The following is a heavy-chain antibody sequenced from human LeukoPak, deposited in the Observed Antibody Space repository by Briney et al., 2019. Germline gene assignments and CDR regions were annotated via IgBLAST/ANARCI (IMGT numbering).Heavy chain of an antibody. J-gene: IGHJ4*02. V-gene: IGHV4-59*12. CDR3: ARKGGWWYFDY. CDR1: GGSLNTYPY. CDR2: MYSSGSA. Sequence: SETLSLTCAVSGGSLNTYPYWSWIRQPPGKGLEWIGLMYSSGSAHYNSSLKSRVTMSADASKKQFSLRLNSVAAVDTAVYYCARKGGWWYFDYWGQGTLVTVSS. D-gene: IGHD6-19*01.